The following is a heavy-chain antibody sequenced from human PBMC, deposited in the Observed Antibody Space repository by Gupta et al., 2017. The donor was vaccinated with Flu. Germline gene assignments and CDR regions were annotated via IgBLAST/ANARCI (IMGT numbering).Heavy chain of an antibody. D-gene: IGHD6-19*01. CDR2: ISSSSSYI. J-gene: IGHJ4*02. CDR1: GFTFNTYD. Sequence: EVQLVESGGGLVKPGGSLRLSCAASGFTFNTYDMNWVRQAPGKGLEWVSSISSSSSYIYYADSMKGRFTISRHNAKNSLYLQMNSLRAEDTAVYYCARAWDVTVAGTFDYWGQGTLVTVSS. CDR3: ARAWDVTVAGTFDY. V-gene: IGHV3-21*01.